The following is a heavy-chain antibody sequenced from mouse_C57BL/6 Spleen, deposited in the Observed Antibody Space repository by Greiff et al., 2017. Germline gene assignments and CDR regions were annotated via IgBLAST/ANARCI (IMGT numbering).Heavy chain of an antibody. CDR1: GYTFTSYW. V-gene: IGHV1-52*01. CDR3: AMGDYYGSSLGY. Sequence: QVQLQQPGAELVRPGSSVKLSCKASGYTFTSYWMHWVKQRPIQGLEWIGNIDPYDSETHYNQKFKDKATLTVDKSSSTAYMQLSSLTSEDSAVYYCAMGDYYGSSLGYWGQGTTLTVSS. J-gene: IGHJ2*01. D-gene: IGHD1-1*01. CDR2: IDPYDSET.